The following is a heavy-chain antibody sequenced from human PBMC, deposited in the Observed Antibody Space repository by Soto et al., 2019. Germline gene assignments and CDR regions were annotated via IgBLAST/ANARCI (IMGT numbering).Heavy chain of an antibody. J-gene: IGHJ5*02. D-gene: IGHD2-15*01. CDR3: ARDLGYCRSGTCYREWFDP. CDR1: GYTFTTHG. V-gene: IGHV1-18*01. Sequence: QVQLVQSGAEVKKPGASVKVSCKASGYTFTTHGISWVRQVPGQGREWMGWVRGDNGNTNYAQSLQGRVTMTTDTSTNTAYMELRSLRSADTAVYYCARDLGYCRSGTCYREWFDPWGQGTLVTVSS. CDR2: VRGDNGNT.